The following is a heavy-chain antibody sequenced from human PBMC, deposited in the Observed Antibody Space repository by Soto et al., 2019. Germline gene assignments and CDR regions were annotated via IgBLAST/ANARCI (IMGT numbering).Heavy chain of an antibody. CDR3: ASLGSGYSTAFDI. J-gene: IGHJ3*02. D-gene: IGHD3-22*01. CDR2: IHHSGST. CDR1: GGSISSSNW. Sequence: PETLSLTCAVSGGSISSSNWWTWVRQPPGKGLEWIGYIHHSGSTNYNPSLKSRVTISVDTTKNQISLKLSSLTAADTAVYYCASLGSGYSTAFDIWGQGATATVSS. V-gene: IGHV4-4*03.